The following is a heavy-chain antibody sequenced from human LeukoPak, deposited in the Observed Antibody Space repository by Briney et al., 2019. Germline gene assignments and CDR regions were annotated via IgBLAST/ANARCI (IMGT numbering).Heavy chain of an antibody. CDR3: VRVAYTSDWHFDY. J-gene: IGHJ4*02. CDR1: GVTFSVHY. V-gene: IGHV3-72*01. Sequence: PGGSLRLLCALSGVTFSVHYMEGVRQARGEGRECGGRSRKRAKHYTTDYAASVRGRFPISRDDSHDALHLQMSSLKTEETAVYHCVRVAYTSDWHFDYWGQGTLVTDSS. CDR2: SRKRAKHYTT. D-gene: IGHD6-19*01.